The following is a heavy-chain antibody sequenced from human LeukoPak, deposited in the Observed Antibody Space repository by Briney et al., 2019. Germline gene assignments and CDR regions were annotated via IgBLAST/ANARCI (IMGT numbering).Heavy chain of an antibody. CDR1: GFTFSDYY. Sequence: PGGSLRLSCAASGFTFSDYYMSWIRQAPGKGLEWVPYISSSGSTIYYADSVKGRFTISRDNAKNSLYLRMNSLRAEDTAVYYCARTIIDSSGYLDYWGQGTLVTVSS. V-gene: IGHV3-11*01. CDR2: ISSSGSTI. CDR3: ARTIIDSSGYLDY. D-gene: IGHD3-22*01. J-gene: IGHJ4*02.